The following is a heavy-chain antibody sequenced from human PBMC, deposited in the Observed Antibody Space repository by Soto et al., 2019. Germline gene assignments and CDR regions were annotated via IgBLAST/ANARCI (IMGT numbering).Heavy chain of an antibody. CDR2: IYYSGSV. CDR3: ARHVTALTAVNWFVS. V-gene: IGHV4-39*01. J-gene: IGHJ5*01. D-gene: IGHD2-21*02. Sequence: QVQVQESGPGLVKPSETLSLPCTVSGGSITSGSFYWGWVRHSPGMGLEWIGRIYYSGSVFYNPSLDRLATISAEVSRDQFYLKLTSLTAADTAVYYCARHVTALTAVNWFVSWGHGTLVSVSS. CDR1: GGSITSGSFY.